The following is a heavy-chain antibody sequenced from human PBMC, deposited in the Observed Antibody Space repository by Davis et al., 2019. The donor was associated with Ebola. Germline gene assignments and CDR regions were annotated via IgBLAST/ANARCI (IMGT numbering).Heavy chain of an antibody. CDR1: GFTFSDHY. CDR3: ARGSVGTAFCALDM. J-gene: IGHJ3*02. V-gene: IGHV3-72*01. Sequence: PGGSLRLSCAASGFTFSDHYMDWVRQAPGKGLEWVARTRNRANSYTTEYAASVKGRFTISRDDSKKSHYLQMNSLETEDTAVYYCARGSVGTAFCALDMWGQGTMVTVSS. CDR2: TRNRANSYTT. D-gene: IGHD5-18*01.